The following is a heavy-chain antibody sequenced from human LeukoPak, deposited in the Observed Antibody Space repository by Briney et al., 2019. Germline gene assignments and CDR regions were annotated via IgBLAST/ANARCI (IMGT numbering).Heavy chain of an antibody. J-gene: IGHJ4*02. V-gene: IGHV3-21*01. CDR2: ISSSSYI. CDR3: ARAHSVDY. CDR1: GFTFSSYS. D-gene: IGHD2-21*01. Sequence: GGSLRLSCAASGFTFSSYSMNWLGQAPGKGLEWVSSISSSSYIYYANSVKGRFTISRDNAKNSLNLQMNSLRAEDTAVYYCARAHSVDYWGQGSLVTVSS.